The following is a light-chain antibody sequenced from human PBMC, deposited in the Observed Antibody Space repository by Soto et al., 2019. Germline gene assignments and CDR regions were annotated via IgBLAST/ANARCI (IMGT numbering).Light chain of an antibody. V-gene: IGKV3-15*01. J-gene: IGKJ3*01. Sequence: EIVMTQSPDTLSVSLGERATLSCRASQTIGSNLAWYQQKPGQAPRLLISGASKRATDIPARFSGSGSGTEFTLTISSLQPEDFAIYYCQQYSNWPPVTFGPGTKVEIK. CDR1: QTIGSN. CDR2: GAS. CDR3: QQYSNWPPVT.